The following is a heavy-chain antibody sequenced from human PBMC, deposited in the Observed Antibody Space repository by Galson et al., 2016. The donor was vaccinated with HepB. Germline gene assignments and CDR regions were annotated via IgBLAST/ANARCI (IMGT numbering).Heavy chain of an antibody. V-gene: IGHV3-30*18. CDR2: ISYEGRSQ. D-gene: IGHD6-19*01. J-gene: IGHJ1*01. Sequence: SLRLSCAAFGFTFSNYGMHWVRQAPGKGPEWVGVISYEGRSQFYADSVKGRLSISRDNSKNTLYLEINSLRAEDTAVYYCAKDTIPVAAPWHFQHWGQGSLVTVSS. CDR1: GFTFSNYG. CDR3: AKDTIPVAAPWHFQH.